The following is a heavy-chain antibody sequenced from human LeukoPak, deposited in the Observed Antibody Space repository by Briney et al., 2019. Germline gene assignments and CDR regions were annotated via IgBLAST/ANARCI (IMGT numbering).Heavy chain of an antibody. V-gene: IGHV3-23*01. CDR2: ISDSGGTT. Sequence: PGGSLRLSCAASGFTFRNYSMNWVRQAPGKGLEWVSGISDSGGTTDYADSVEGRFAISRDNSNNTLYLQMNSLRAEDTAVYYCAKARSGSSSSCYNYWGQGTLVTVSS. D-gene: IGHD2-2*02. J-gene: IGHJ4*02. CDR3: AKARSGSSSSCYNY. CDR1: GFTFRNYS.